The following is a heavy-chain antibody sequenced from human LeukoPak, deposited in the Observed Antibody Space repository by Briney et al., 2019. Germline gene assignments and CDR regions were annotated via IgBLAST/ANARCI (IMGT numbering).Heavy chain of an antibody. CDR2: IYPDDSDT. CDR3: ARQQVLDWFDP. J-gene: IGHJ5*02. CDR1: GYTFSYYW. Sequence: GESLRISCKGSGYTFSYYWIGWVRQKPGKGLEWMGVIYPDDSDTRYSPSFQGQVTISADKSITTAYLQWNSLKASDTAMYYCARQQVLDWFDPWGQGTLVTVSS. D-gene: IGHD3-3*01. V-gene: IGHV5-51*01.